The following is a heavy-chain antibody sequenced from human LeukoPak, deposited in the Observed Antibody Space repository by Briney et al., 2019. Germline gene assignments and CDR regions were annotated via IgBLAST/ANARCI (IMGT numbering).Heavy chain of an antibody. CDR1: GGSISSGSYY. J-gene: IGHJ4*02. V-gene: IGHV4-61*02. CDR2: IYTSGST. D-gene: IGHD1-26*01. Sequence: ASQTLSLTCTVSGGSISSGSYYWSWIRQPAGEGLEWIGRIYTSGSTIYNPSLKSRVTISVDTSKNQFSLKLSSVTAADTAVYYCARWEDGGYWGQGTLVAVSS. CDR3: ARWEDGGY.